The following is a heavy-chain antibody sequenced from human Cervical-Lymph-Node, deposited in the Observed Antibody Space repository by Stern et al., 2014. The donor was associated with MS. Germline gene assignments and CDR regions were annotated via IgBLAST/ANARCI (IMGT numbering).Heavy chain of an antibody. CDR3: VRRRDSAGYDTFDL. CDR2: ISPADSDT. Sequence: EVQLVESGAEVKKPGESLKISCRTSGYTFSNFWIGWVRQMPGKGLEWMGVISPADSDTTYSPSFQGQVTISADESISTAYLQWRSLKASDTAMYYCVRRRDSAGYDTFDLWGQGTMLIVSS. D-gene: IGHD3-22*01. V-gene: IGHV5-51*01. J-gene: IGHJ3*01. CDR1: GYTFSNFW.